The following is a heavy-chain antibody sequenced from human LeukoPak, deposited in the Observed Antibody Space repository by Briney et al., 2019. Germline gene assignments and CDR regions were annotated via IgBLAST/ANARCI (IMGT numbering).Heavy chain of an antibody. CDR3: ARDESGDSYGLY. V-gene: IGHV3-7*05. D-gene: IGHD5-18*01. CDR1: GFTFSSYW. J-gene: IGHJ4*02. Sequence: PGGSLRPSCAVSGFTFSSYWMNWVRQAPGKGLEWVANIKQDGSQKYYVDSVRGRFTISRDNAKNSLYLQLNSLRAEDTAVYYCARDESGDSYGLYWGQGTLVTVSS. CDR2: IKQDGSQK.